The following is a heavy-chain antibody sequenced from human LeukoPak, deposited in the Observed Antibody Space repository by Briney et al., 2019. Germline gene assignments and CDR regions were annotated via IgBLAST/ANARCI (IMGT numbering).Heavy chain of an antibody. CDR1: GFTFSSYS. D-gene: IGHD3-16*01. V-gene: IGHV3-21*04. CDR3: AKDERGGSPFDY. Sequence: GGSLRLSCAASGFTFSSYSMNWVRQAPGKGLEWVSSISSSSSYIYYADSVKGRFTISRDNSKNTLYLQMNSLRAEDTAVYYCAKDERGGSPFDYWGQGTLVTVSS. J-gene: IGHJ4*02. CDR2: ISSSSSYI.